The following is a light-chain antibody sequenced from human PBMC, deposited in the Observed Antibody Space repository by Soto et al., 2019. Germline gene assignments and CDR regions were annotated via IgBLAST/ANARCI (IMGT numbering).Light chain of an antibody. CDR3: HQYGSSIFT. V-gene: IGKV3-20*01. CDR1: QSVSSSY. J-gene: IGKJ3*01. Sequence: EIVLTQSPGTLYLSPGERATLSCRASQSVSSSYLAWYQQKPGQAPRLLIHGASSRATGIPDRFSGSGSGTDFTLTIIRLEPEDFAVYYCHQYGSSIFTFGPGTKVDIK. CDR2: GAS.